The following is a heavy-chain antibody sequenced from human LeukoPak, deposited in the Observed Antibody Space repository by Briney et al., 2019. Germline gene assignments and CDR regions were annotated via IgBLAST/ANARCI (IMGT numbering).Heavy chain of an antibody. CDR2: ISSSSSYI. D-gene: IGHD2-2*01. V-gene: IGHV3-21*01. Sequence: PGGSLRLSCAASGFTFSSYSMNWVRQAPGKGLEWVSSISSSSSYIYYAGSVKGRFTISRDNAKNSLYLQMNSLRAEDTAVYYCARDYCSSTSCYGFYYMDVWGKGTTVTVSS. CDR3: ARDYCSSTSCYGFYYMDV. J-gene: IGHJ6*03. CDR1: GFTFSSYS.